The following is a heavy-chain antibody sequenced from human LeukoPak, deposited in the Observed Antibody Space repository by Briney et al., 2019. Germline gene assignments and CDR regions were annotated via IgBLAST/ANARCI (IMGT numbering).Heavy chain of an antibody. D-gene: IGHD3-10*01. CDR3: VRASGSGHH. V-gene: IGHV3-48*01. Sequence: GGSLRLSCAASGFTFSSYSMNWVRQVPGKGLEWVSYISSSGSSIYYADSVKGRFTVSRDNVKDSLYLQMHSLRAEDTSVYYCVRASGSGHHWGQGTLVTVSS. CDR1: GFTFSSYS. J-gene: IGHJ5*02. CDR2: ISSSGSSI.